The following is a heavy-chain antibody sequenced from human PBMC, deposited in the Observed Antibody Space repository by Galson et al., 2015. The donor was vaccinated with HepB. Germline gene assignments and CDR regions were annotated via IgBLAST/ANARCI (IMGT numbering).Heavy chain of an antibody. D-gene: IGHD3-10*01. CDR3: ARGLFGYYGSGSYYHY. CDR1: GGSFSGYY. CDR2: INHSGST. Sequence: SETLSLTCAVYGGSFSGYYWSWIRQPPGKGLEWIGEINHSGSTNYNPSLKSRVTISVDTSKNQFSLKLSSVTAADTAVYYCARGLFGYYGSGSYYHYWGQGTLVTVSS. J-gene: IGHJ4*02. V-gene: IGHV4-34*01.